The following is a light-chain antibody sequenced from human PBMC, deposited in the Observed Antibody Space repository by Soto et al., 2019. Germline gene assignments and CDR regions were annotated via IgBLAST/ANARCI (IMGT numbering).Light chain of an antibody. CDR3: QQYGSSPWT. CDR1: QSVSSSY. V-gene: IGKV3-20*01. CDR2: GAS. Sequence: EIVLTQSPGTLSLSPGERATLSCRASQSVSSSYLAWYQQRPSQAPRTLIYGASSTASGIPDRFSGSGSGTDFTLTISRLEPEDFAVYYCQQYGSSPWTFGQGTKVDIK. J-gene: IGKJ1*01.